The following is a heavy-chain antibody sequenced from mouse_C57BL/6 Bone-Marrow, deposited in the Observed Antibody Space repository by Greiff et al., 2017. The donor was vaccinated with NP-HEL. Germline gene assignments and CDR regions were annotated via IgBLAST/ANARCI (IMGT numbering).Heavy chain of an antibody. CDR1: GYAFTNYL. V-gene: IGHV1-54*01. CDR3: AVLDPWLAY. J-gene: IGHJ3*01. CDR2: INPGSGGT. Sequence: QVQLQQSGAELVRPGTSVKVSCKASGYAFTNYLIEWVKQRPGQGLEWIGVINPGSGGTNYNEKFKGKATLTADKSSSTAYMQLSSLTSEDSAVYFCAVLDPWLAYWGQGTLVTVSA.